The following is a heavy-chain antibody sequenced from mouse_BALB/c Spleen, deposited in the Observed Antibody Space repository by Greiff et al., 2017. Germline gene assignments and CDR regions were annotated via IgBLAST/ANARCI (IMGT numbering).Heavy chain of an antibody. Sequence: VKLVESGPGLVAPSQSLSITCTVSGFSLTSYGVHWVRQPPGKGLEWLGVIWAGGSTNYNSALMSRLSISKDNSKSQVFLKMNSLQTDDTAMYYCARDGGWLPGAMDYWGQGTSVTVSS. V-gene: IGHV2-9*02. J-gene: IGHJ4*01. CDR1: GFSLTSYG. CDR3: ARDGGWLPGAMDY. CDR2: IWAGGST. D-gene: IGHD2-3*01.